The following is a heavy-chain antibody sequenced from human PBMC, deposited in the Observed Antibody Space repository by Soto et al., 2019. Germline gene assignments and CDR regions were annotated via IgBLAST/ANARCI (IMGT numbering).Heavy chain of an antibody. Sequence: LRLSCAASGFTFSSYGMRWVRHAPGKGLEWVAVIWYDGSNKYYADSVKGRFTISRDNSKNTLYLQMNSLGAEDTAVYYCARIPQIAVAGTRFGYFDLWGRGTLVTVSS. V-gene: IGHV3-33*01. CDR1: GFTFSSYG. CDR2: IWYDGSNK. D-gene: IGHD6-19*01. J-gene: IGHJ2*01. CDR3: ARIPQIAVAGTRFGYFDL.